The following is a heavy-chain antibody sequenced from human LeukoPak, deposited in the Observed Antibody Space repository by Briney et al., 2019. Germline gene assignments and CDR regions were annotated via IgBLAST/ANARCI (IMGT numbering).Heavy chain of an antibody. CDR1: GFTFSSYG. CDR2: ISYDGSNK. CDR3: AKDHPDSSSWYLDY. J-gene: IGHJ4*02. V-gene: IGHV3-30*18. Sequence: GRSLRLSCAASGFTFSSYGMHWVRQAPGKGLEGGAVISYDGSNKYYADSVKGRFTISRDNSKNTLYLQMNSLRAEDTAVYYCAKDHPDSSSWYLDYWGQGTLVTVSS. D-gene: IGHD6-13*01.